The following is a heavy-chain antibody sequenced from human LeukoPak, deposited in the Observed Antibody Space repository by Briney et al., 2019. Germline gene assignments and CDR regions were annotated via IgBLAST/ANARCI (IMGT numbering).Heavy chain of an antibody. Sequence: ASVKVSCKASGGTFSSYAISWVRQAPGQGLEWMGIINPSGGSTSYAQKFKGRVTMTRDTSTSTVYMELSSLRSEDTAVYYCASFGSAVVTIDYWGQGTLVTVSS. V-gene: IGHV1-46*01. CDR1: GGTFSSYA. CDR2: INPSGGST. CDR3: ASFGSAVVTIDY. J-gene: IGHJ4*02. D-gene: IGHD3-22*01.